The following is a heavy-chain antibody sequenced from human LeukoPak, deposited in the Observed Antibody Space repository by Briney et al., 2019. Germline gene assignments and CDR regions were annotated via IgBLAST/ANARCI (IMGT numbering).Heavy chain of an antibody. V-gene: IGHV6-1*01. Sequence: SQTLSLTCAISGDSVSSNSATWNWLRQSPSRGLEWLGRTYYRSKWYNDYAVSVKGRITISPDTSKNQFSLQLNSVTPEDTAVYFCVRDLWFGQLDYWGQGTLVTVPS. CDR3: VRDLWFGQLDY. CDR1: GDSVSSNSAT. D-gene: IGHD3-10*01. CDR2: TYYRSKWYN. J-gene: IGHJ4*02.